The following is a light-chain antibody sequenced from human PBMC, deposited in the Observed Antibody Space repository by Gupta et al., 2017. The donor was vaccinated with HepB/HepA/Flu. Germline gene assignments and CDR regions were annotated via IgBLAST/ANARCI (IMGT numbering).Light chain of an antibody. J-gene: IGLJ2*01. Sequence: SYELTQPPSVSVSPGQTASITCSGDKLGDKYACWYQQKPGQSPVRVIYQDSKRPSGIPERFSGSNSGNTATLTLSGTQAMDEAYYYCQAWNSSTAVFGGGTKLTVL. CDR2: QDS. CDR1: KLGDKY. V-gene: IGLV3-1*01. CDR3: QAWNSSTAV.